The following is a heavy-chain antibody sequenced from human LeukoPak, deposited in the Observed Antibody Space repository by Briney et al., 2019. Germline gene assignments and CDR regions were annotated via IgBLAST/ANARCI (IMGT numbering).Heavy chain of an antibody. CDR1: GYTFTSYG. CDR2: MNPNSGNT. J-gene: IGHJ6*02. V-gene: IGHV1-8*02. D-gene: IGHD5-18*01. CDR3: FTVNTAMVSNYYGMDV. Sequence: GASVKVSCKASGYTFTSYGISWVRQATGQGLEWMGWMNPNSGNTGYAQKFQGRVTTTRNTSISTAYMELSSLRSEDTAVYYCFTVNTAMVSNYYGMDVWGQGTTVTVSS.